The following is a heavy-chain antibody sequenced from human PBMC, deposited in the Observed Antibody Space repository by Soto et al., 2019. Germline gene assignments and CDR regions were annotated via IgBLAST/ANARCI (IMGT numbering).Heavy chain of an antibody. CDR3: ARSWVTASMGKIDY. D-gene: IGHD2-21*02. V-gene: IGHV4-34*01. CDR1: GGSFSGYY. J-gene: IGHJ4*02. Sequence: QVQLQQWGAGLLKPSETLSLTCAVYGGSFSGYYWSWIRQPPGKGLEWIGEINHSGSTNYNPSLKSRVTISVDTSKNQFSLKLSSVTAADTAVYYCARSWVTASMGKIDYWGQGTLVTVSS. CDR2: INHSGST.